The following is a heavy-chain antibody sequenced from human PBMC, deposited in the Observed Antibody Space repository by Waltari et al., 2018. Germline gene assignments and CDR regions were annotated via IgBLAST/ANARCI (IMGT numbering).Heavy chain of an antibody. D-gene: IGHD3-3*01. CDR1: GYTFTSYA. Sequence: QVQLVQSGAEVKKPGASVKVSCKASGYTFTSYAMPWVRQAPGQRLEWMGWINAGNGNTKYAQKFQGRVTITRDTSASTAYMELSSLRSEDTAVYYCAREGSTIFGVVIDGYFDYWGQGTLVTVSS. CDR3: AREGSTIFGVVIDGYFDY. J-gene: IGHJ4*02. V-gene: IGHV1-3*01. CDR2: INAGNGNT.